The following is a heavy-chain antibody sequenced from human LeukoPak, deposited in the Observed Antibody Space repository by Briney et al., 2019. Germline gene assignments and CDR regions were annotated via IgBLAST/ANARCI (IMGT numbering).Heavy chain of an antibody. J-gene: IGHJ6*03. CDR2: INSDGSST. D-gene: IGHD3-10*01. CDR3: ARANYGSGSYYIEYYYYYYMDV. CDR1: GFTFSSYW. V-gene: IGHV3-74*01. Sequence: GGSLRLSCAASGFTFSSYWMHWVRQAPGKGLVWVSRINSDGSSTSYADSVKGRFTISRDNAKNTLYLQMNSLRAEDTAVYYCARANYGSGSYYIEYYYYYYMDVWGKGTTVTVSS.